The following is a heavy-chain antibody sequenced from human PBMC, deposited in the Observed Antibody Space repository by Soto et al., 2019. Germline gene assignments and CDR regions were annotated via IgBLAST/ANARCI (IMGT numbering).Heavy chain of an antibody. CDR2: IRSKTSSETR. J-gene: IGHJ4*02. CDR3: ANHRGYNWNYGYY. V-gene: IGHV3-15*01. Sequence: GGSLRLSCAASGFPFTKAWMTWVRQAPGKGLEWVGRIRSKTSSETREYAAPVKGRFTISRDDSKNMLYLEMNSLKIEDTGVYYCANHRGYNWNYGYYWGQGTLVTVSS. D-gene: IGHD1-7*01. CDR1: GFPFTKAW.